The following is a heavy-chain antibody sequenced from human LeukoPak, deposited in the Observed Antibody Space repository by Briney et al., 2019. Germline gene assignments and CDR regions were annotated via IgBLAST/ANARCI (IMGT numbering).Heavy chain of an antibody. D-gene: IGHD1-26*01. CDR1: GFTFSSYW. J-gene: IGHJ4*02. Sequence: PGGSLRLSCAASGFTFSSYWMHWVRQAPGKGLVWVSDISSDGKTARYADSVKGRFTLSRDNSKNTLYLQMNSLRAEDTAVYYCARRISGSYSHFDYWGQGTLVTVSS. V-gene: IGHV3-74*01. CDR2: ISSDGKTA. CDR3: ARRISGSYSHFDY.